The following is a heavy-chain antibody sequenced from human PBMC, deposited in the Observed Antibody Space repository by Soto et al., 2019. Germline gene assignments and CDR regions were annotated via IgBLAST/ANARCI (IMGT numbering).Heavy chain of an antibody. J-gene: IGHJ4*02. CDR2: ISAFNGNT. D-gene: IGHD6-19*01. CDR1: GYTFTSYG. Sequence: QVQLVQSGAEVKKPGASVKVSCKASGYTFTSYGISWVRQAPGQGLEWMGRISAFNGNTNYAQKLQGRVTMTTDTSTSTAYMELRSLRSDDTAVYYCAKAPGGQWLYFFEFWGQGTLVTVSS. CDR3: AKAPGGQWLYFFEF. V-gene: IGHV1-18*01.